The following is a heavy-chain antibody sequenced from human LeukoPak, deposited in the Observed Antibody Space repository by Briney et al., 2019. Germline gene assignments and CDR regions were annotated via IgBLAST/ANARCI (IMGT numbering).Heavy chain of an antibody. CDR1: GYSISSGYY. D-gene: IGHD2-2*01. CDR3: ARQYDSYFYYYLDL. Sequence: PSETLSLTCAVSGYSISSGYYWVWVRQPPGKGLEWIGSLYHPDSTYYNPSLESRVTMSVDTSRNQFSLKLSFVTAADTAVYYCARQYDSYFYYYLDLWGTGTTVTVSS. V-gene: IGHV4-38-2*01. J-gene: IGHJ6*03. CDR2: LYHPDST.